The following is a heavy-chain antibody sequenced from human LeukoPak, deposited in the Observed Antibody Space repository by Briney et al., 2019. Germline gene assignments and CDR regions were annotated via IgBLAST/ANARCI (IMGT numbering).Heavy chain of an antibody. CDR2: IEKNGSGK. CDR1: GFIFSDSW. CDR3: TTDRWYSADH. J-gene: IGHJ5*02. V-gene: IGHV3-7*03. Sequence: PGGSLRLSCTVSGFIFSDSWMAWIRQAPGKGLEWVAIIEKNGSGKNYVDSVKGRFIISRGNAKNSLFLQMDSLKVEDTAIYYCTTDRWYSADHWGQGTLVTVSS. D-gene: IGHD2-15*01.